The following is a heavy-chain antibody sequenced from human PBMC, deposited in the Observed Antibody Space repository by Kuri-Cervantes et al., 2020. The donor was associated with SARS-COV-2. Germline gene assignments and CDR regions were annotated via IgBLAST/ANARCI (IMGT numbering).Heavy chain of an antibody. V-gene: IGHV3-15*07. CDR3: ATDPFLVPAAHPIDY. CDR2: IKSKADGGIT. Sequence: GGSLRLSCAASGFTFSNAWMNWVRQAPGKGLEWVGRIKSKADGGITDYPAPVKGRFTISRDDSNSTLYLQMNSLKTEDTAVYYCATDPFLVPAAHPIDYWGQGTLVTVSS. CDR1: GFTFSNAW. D-gene: IGHD2-2*01. J-gene: IGHJ4*02.